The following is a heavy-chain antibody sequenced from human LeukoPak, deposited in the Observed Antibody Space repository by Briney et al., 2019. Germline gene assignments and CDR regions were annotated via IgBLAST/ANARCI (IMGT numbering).Heavy chain of an antibody. CDR1: GFTFSSYW. CDR2: INSDGSST. V-gene: IGHV3-74*01. Sequence: GGSLRLSCAASGFTFSSYWMHWVRRAPGKGLVWVSRINSDGSSTSYADSVKGRFTISRDNAKNTLYLQMNSLRAEDTAVYYCARVDVAVTTLDYWGQGTLVTVSS. D-gene: IGHD4-17*01. CDR3: ARVDVAVTTLDY. J-gene: IGHJ4*02.